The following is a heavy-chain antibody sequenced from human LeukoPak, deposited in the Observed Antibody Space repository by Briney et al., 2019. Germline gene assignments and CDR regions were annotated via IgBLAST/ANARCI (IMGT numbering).Heavy chain of an antibody. CDR1: GGSISSRSYY. CDR2: TYYTGTT. V-gene: IGHV4-39*01. J-gene: IGHJ6*02. CDR3: VRLGAGPGPPHYFYYGMDV. D-gene: IGHD6-19*01. Sequence: PSETLSLTCSVSGGSISSRSYYWGWVRQPPGKGLEWIGSTYYTGTTYYNPSLRSRVTISGDTSKNQVSLKVNSVTAADRAVYYCVRLGAGPGPPHYFYYGMDVWGQGTTVTVS.